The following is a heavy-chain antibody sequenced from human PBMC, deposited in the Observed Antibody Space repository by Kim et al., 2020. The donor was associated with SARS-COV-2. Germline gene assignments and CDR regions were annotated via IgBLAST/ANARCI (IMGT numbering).Heavy chain of an antibody. CDR3: TRHVDWNYGLYYYGMDV. CDR1: GFTFSGSA. V-gene: IGHV3-73*01. Sequence: GGSLRLSCAASGFTFSGSAMHWVRQASGKGLEWVGRIRSKANSYATAYAASVKGRFTISRDDSKNTAYLQMNSLKTEDTAVYYCTRHVDWNYGLYYYGMDVWGQGTTVTVSS. CDR2: IRSKANSYAT. D-gene: IGHD1-7*01. J-gene: IGHJ6*02.